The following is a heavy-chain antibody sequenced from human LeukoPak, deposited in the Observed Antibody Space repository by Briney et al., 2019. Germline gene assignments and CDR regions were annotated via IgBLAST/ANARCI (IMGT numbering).Heavy chain of an antibody. CDR2: INHSGST. CDR1: GGSISSYY. CDR3: ARGGTPIVVVVAATPAAYYFDY. D-gene: IGHD2-15*01. V-gene: IGHV4-34*01. Sequence: SETLSLTCTVSGGSISSYYWSWIRQPPGKGLEWIGEINHSGSTNYNPSLKSRVTISVDTSKNQFSLKLSSVTAADTAVYYCARGGTPIVVVVAATPAAYYFDYWGQGTLVTVSS. J-gene: IGHJ4*02.